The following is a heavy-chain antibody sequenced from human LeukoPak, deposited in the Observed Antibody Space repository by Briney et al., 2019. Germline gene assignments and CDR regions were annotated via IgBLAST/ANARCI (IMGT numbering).Heavy chain of an antibody. CDR1: GFTFSNYA. CDR3: AREAIAPGGDDYYYYMDV. V-gene: IGHV3-30*04. J-gene: IGHJ6*03. CDR2: ISHDGSNK. D-gene: IGHD2-21*01. Sequence: GGSLRLSCAASGFTFSNYAIHWVRQAPGKGLEWVAVISHDGSNKYYADSVKGRFTISRDNSKNTLYLQMNSLRAEDTAVYYCAREAIAPGGDDYYYYMDVWGKGTTVTISS.